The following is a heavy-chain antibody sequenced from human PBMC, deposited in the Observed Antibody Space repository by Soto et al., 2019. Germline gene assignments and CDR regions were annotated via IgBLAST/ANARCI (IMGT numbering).Heavy chain of an antibody. J-gene: IGHJ4*02. CDR2: IIPIFGTA. V-gene: IGHV1-69*13. CDR1: GGTFSSYA. D-gene: IGHD2-8*01. Sequence: SVKVSCKASGGTFSSYAISWVRQAPGQGLEWMGGIIPIFGTANYAQKFQGRVTITADESTSTAYMELSSLRSEDTAVYYCARMHCTNGVCPPDFDYWGQGTLVTVSS. CDR3: ARMHCTNGVCPPDFDY.